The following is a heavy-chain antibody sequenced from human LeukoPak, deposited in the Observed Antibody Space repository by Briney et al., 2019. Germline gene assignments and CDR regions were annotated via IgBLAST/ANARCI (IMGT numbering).Heavy chain of an antibody. CDR1: GFTFSSYG. J-gene: IGHJ6*03. CDR2: IRYDGSNK. CDR3: AKLYEQPAYYYYYYMDV. Sequence: PGGSLRLSCAASGFTFSSYGMHWVRQAPGKGLEWVAFIRYDGSNKYYADSVKGRFTISRDNSKNTLYLQMNSLRAEDTAVYYCAKLYEQPAYYYYYYMDVWGKGTTVTVSS. V-gene: IGHV3-30*02. D-gene: IGHD3-3*01.